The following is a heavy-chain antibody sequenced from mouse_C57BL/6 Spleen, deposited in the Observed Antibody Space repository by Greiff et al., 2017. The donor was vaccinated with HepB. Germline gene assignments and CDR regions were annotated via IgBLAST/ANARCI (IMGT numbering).Heavy chain of an antibody. CDR1: GFNIKDTY. CDR2: IDPPNGST. V-gene: IGHV14-3*02. CDR3: ARVGRM. Sequence: EVQLQQPGAELVKSGASVKLSCKASGFNIKDTYMHWLKQRPERGLEWIGRIDPPNGSTKYDTKFQGKATITADTSSNTAYLQLSSLTSEDTAVYYCARVGRMWGEGITLTVSS. D-gene: IGHD6-1*01. J-gene: IGHJ2*01.